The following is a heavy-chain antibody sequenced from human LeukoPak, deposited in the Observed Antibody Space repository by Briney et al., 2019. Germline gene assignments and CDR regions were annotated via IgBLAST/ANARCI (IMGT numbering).Heavy chain of an antibody. CDR3: ARGADTGYSSDS. V-gene: IGHV3-74*03. J-gene: IGHJ5*02. CDR1: GFTFTSYW. Sequence: HPGGSLRLSCAASGFTFTSYWMHWVRQAPGKGLVWVSRIDGDGSSTMYADSVKGRFTISRDSAKNTVYLQMKSLRVEDTALYYCARGADTGYSSDSWGQGTLVTVSS. D-gene: IGHD6-19*01. CDR2: IDGDGSST.